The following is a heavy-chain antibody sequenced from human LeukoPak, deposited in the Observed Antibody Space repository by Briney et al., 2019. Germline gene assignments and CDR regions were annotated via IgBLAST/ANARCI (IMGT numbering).Heavy chain of an antibody. J-gene: IGHJ6*02. CDR2: ISPVSSYT. CDR1: GFTVSTSY. CDR3: VRDVSRRIGMDV. Sequence: PGGSLRLSCAGSGFTVSTSYMSWVRQAPGKGLEWVSTISPVSSYTWYAESVKGRITISRDNPKNSLYLQMDSLRAEDTAVYYCVRDVSRRIGMDVWGQGTTVTVSS. D-gene: IGHD2/OR15-2a*01. V-gene: IGHV3-21*01.